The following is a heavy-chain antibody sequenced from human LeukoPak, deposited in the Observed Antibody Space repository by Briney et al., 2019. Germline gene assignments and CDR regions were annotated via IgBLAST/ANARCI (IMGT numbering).Heavy chain of an antibody. CDR2: ISAYNGNT. D-gene: IGHD1-26*01. CDR1: GYTFTSYG. J-gene: IGHJ6*03. CDR3: ARGSGGYYYYYYRDV. V-gene: IGHV1-18*01. Sequence: ASVKVSCKASGYTFTSYGISWVRQAPGQGLEWMGWISAYNGNTNYAQKLQGRVTMTTDTSTSTAYMELRSLRSDDTAVYYFARGSGGYYYYYYRDVWGKGTTVTVSS.